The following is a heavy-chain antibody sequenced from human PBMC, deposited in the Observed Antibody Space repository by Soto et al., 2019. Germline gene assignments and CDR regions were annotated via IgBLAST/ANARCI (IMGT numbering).Heavy chain of an antibody. CDR2: ISSSSMTI. CDR1: GFSFRSYS. Sequence: GGSLRLSCAASGFSFRSYSMNWVRQAPGKGLEWISYISSSSMTIYYADSVKDRFIISRDNAKNSLSLQMNSLRDEDTAVYYCARDGNYYDSSGFWPWGQGTMVTVSS. V-gene: IGHV3-48*02. CDR3: ARDGNYYDSSGFWP. J-gene: IGHJ3*01. D-gene: IGHD3-22*01.